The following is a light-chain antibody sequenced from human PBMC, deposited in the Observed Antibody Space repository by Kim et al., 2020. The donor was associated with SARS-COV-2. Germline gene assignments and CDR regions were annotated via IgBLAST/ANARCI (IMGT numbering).Light chain of an antibody. CDR2: GAS. CDR3: QQYGSSPLT. Sequence: SPGESATLSCRASQCVSSSYLAWYQQKPGQAPRLLIYGASSRATGIPDRFSGSGSGTDFTLTISRLEPEDFAVYYCQQYGSSPLTFGGGTKVDIK. V-gene: IGKV3-20*01. J-gene: IGKJ4*01. CDR1: QCVSSSY.